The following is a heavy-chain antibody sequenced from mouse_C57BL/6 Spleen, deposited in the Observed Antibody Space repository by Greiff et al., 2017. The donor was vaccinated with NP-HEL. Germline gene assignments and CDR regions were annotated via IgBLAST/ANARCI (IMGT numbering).Heavy chain of an antibody. Sequence: QVQLQQPGAELVRPGTSVKLSCKASGYTFTSYWMHWVKQRPGQGLEWIGVIDPSDSYTNYNQKFKGKATLTVDTSSSTAYMQLSSLTSEDSAVYYCERFYDGSSYDWYFDVWGTGTTVTVAS. CDR3: ERFYDGSSYDWYFDV. J-gene: IGHJ1*03. D-gene: IGHD1-1*01. CDR2: IDPSDSYT. V-gene: IGHV1-59*01. CDR1: GYTFTSYW.